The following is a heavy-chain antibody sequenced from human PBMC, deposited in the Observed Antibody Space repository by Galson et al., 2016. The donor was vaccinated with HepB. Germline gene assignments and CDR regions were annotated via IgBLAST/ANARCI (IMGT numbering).Heavy chain of an antibody. CDR1: GFPFSSYA. V-gene: IGHV3-23*01. CDR2: ISGAGTA. CDR3: FRVPRYYADYSSGVGDC. Sequence: SLRLSCAASGFPFSSYAMSWVRQAPGKGLAWVSTISGAGTASYAYSVKGRFTISRDNSKNKLDLRMDSLRVEDTALYFCFRVPRYYADYSSGVGDCWGQGTLLTVSS. D-gene: IGHD4-17*01. J-gene: IGHJ4*02.